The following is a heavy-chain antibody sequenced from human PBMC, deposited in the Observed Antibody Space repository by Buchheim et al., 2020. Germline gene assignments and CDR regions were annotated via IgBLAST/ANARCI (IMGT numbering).Heavy chain of an antibody. J-gene: IGHJ6*02. V-gene: IGHV3-23*01. Sequence: EVQLLESGGGLVQPGGSLRLSCAASGFTFSSYAMSWVRQAPGKGLEWVSAISGSGGSTYYADPVKGRFTISRDNSKNTLYLQMNSLRAEDTAVYYCAKPIVVVPAAMYYYYGMDVWGQGTT. D-gene: IGHD2-2*01. CDR2: ISGSGGST. CDR1: GFTFSSYA. CDR3: AKPIVVVPAAMYYYYGMDV.